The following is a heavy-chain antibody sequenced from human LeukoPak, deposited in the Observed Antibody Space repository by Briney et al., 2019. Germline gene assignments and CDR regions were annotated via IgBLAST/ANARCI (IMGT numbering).Heavy chain of an antibody. V-gene: IGHV1-46*01. CDR3: ARDLTSDRTVVVPAATRAELGY. J-gene: IGHJ4*02. Sequence: ASVKVSCKASGSTFTSYYMHLVRQAPGQGLEWMGIFNPSGGSTSYAQKFQGRVTMTRDTATSTVYMELSSLRSEDTAVYYCARDLTSDRTVVVPAATRAELGYWGQGTLVTVSS. CDR1: GSTFTSYY. D-gene: IGHD2-2*01. CDR2: FNPSGGST.